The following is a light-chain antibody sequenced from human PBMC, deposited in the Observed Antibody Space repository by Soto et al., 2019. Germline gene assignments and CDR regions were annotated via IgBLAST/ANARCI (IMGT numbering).Light chain of an antibody. J-gene: IGKJ1*01. CDR1: QSVSSY. V-gene: IGKV3-11*01. CDR3: QQPRDWWCT. Sequence: IAVTQTPATVCAYAGYRATNSCRASQSVSSYLAWYQQKPGQAHRLLIYDASNRATGIPARFSGSGSGTDFTLTISSLEPEDFAVYYCQQPRDWWCTLGQGTKV. CDR2: DAS.